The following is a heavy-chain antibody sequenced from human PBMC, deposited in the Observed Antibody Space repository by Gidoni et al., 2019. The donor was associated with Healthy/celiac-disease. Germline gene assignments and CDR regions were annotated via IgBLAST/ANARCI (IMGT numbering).Heavy chain of an antibody. J-gene: IGHJ3*02. CDR3: ARGGGGPGAPDDAFDI. Sequence: QVQLQQWGAGLLKPSETLSLTCAVYGGSFSGYYWSWIRQPPGKGLEWIGEINHSGSTNYNTSLKGRVTISVDTSKTQFSLKLSSVTAADTAVYYCARGGGGPGAPDDAFDIWGQGTMVTVSS. V-gene: IGHV4-34*01. CDR1: GGSFSGYY. CDR2: INHSGST. D-gene: IGHD1-26*01.